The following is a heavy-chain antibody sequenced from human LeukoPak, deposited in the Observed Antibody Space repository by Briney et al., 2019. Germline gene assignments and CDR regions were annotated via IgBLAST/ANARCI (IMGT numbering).Heavy chain of an antibody. CDR2: FYSSGTI. D-gene: IGHD5-18*01. J-gene: IGHJ5*02. Sequence: SETLSLTCTVSGVSISSYYWSWIRQPAGEGLEWLGRFYSSGTIHYNPSLESRLTMSVDTSKNQFSLKLASVTAADTAVYYCARDGGYTYDPWGQGTLVTVSS. CDR3: ARDGGYTYDP. V-gene: IGHV4-4*07. CDR1: GVSISSYY.